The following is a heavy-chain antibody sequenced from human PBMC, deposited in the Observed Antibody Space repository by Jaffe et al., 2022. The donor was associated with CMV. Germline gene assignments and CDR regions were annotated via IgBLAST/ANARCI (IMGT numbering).Heavy chain of an antibody. V-gene: IGHV3-33*08. CDR3: ARDMGIVGATPGYYYYMDV. J-gene: IGHJ6*03. Sequence: QVQLVESGGGVVQPGRSLRLSCAASGFTFSSYGMHWVRQAPGKGLEWVAVIWYDGSNKYYADSVKGRFTISRDNSKNTLYLQMNSLRAEDTAVYYCARDMGIVGATPGYYYYMDVWGKGTTVTVSS. CDR2: IWYDGSNK. D-gene: IGHD1-26*01. CDR1: GFTFSSYG.